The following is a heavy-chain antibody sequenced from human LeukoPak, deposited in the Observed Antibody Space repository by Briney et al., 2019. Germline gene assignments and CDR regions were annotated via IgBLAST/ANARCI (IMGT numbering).Heavy chain of an antibody. CDR1: GFTFDDYA. CDR3: ARDLAAAGTHGMDYYGMDV. V-gene: IGHV3-9*01. J-gene: IGHJ6*02. Sequence: GGSLRLSCAASGFTFDDYAMHWVRQAPGKGLEWVSGISWNSGSIGYADSVKGRFTISRDNAKNSLYLQMNSLRAEDTAVYYCARDLAAAGTHGMDYYGMDVWGQGTTVTVSS. CDR2: ISWNSGSI. D-gene: IGHD6-13*01.